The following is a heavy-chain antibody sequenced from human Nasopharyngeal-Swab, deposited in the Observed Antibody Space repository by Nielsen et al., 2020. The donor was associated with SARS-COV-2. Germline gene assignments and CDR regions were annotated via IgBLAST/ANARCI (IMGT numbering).Heavy chain of an antibody. CDR3: ARGLTIFDWFDP. CDR1: GFTFSDYY. CDR2: ISSSGSMI. D-gene: IGHD3-3*01. Sequence: GGSLRLSCAASGFTFSDYYTSWIRQAPGKGLEWVSYISSSGSMIYYADSVKGRFTISRDNAKNSLHLQMNSLRAEDTAVYYCARGLTIFDWFDPWGQGTLVSVSS. J-gene: IGHJ5*02. V-gene: IGHV3-11*04.